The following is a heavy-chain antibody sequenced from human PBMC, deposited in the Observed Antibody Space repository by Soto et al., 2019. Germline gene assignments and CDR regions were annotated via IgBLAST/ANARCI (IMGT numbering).Heavy chain of an antibody. J-gene: IGHJ4*02. CDR2: IYYSGST. Sequence: PSETLSLTCTVSGGSISNADYYWSWVRQPPGKGLEWIGYIYYSGSTYYNASLKSRVTISLDTSKNQFSLRLSSVTAADTAVYYCARVLLGSVALYNFDYWGQGTLVTVSS. D-gene: IGHD2-8*02. V-gene: IGHV4-30-4*01. CDR1: GGSISNADYY. CDR3: ARVLLGSVALYNFDY.